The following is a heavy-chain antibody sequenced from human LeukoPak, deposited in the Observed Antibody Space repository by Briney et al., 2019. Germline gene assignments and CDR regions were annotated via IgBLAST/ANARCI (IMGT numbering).Heavy chain of an antibody. CDR2: IIPNSGGT. D-gene: IGHD5-12*01. CDR3: ARDLVLGRGYDSRDY. Sequence: ASVTVSCKASGYTFTGYYMHWVRQAPGQGLEWMGWIIPNSGGTNYAQTFQGRVTMTRDTSISTAYMELSRLTSDDTALYYCARDLVLGRGYDSRDYWGQGTLVTVSS. CDR1: GYTFTGYY. V-gene: IGHV1-2*02. J-gene: IGHJ4*02.